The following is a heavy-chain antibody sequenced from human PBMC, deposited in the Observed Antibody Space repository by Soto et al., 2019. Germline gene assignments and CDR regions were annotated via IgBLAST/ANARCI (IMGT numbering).Heavy chain of an antibody. J-gene: IGHJ5*02. Sequence: ASVKVSCKASGYSFTKFGISWVRQGPGQGLERMGWINTSNGKTNYAQKFQGRVTVTTDTSTSTAYMELSSLRSEDTAVYYCARAFVVAGTSWWFDPWGQGTLVTVSS. D-gene: IGHD6-19*01. V-gene: IGHV1-18*01. CDR2: INTSNGKT. CDR3: ARAFVVAGTSWWFDP. CDR1: GYSFTKFG.